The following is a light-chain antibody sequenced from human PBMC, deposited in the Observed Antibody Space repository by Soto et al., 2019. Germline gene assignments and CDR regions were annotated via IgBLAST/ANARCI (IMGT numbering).Light chain of an antibody. Sequence: EILLTQSPGTLSLSPRETATLSCRASQSVTSTYLAWYQQRPGQSPRLIIYGGSTRATGFPDRFSGGGSGTDFTLTISRLEPEDSAVYYCHCQQFDSSRIYSFGQGTKLEI. CDR1: QSVTSTY. CDR3: QQFDSSRIYS. V-gene: IGKV3-20*01. J-gene: IGKJ2*03. CDR2: GGS.